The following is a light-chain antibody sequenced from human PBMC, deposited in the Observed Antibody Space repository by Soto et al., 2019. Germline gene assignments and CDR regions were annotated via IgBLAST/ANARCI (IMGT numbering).Light chain of an antibody. J-gene: IGLJ2*01. CDR2: DVS. CDR1: SSDVGGYNY. Sequence: QSVLTQPASVSGSPGQSITISCTGTSSDVGGYNYVSWYQQHPGKAPKLMIYDVSNRPSGVSNRFSGSKSGNTASLTISGHQAEDEADYYCSSYTSSHVVFGGGTKVTVL. CDR3: SSYTSSHVV. V-gene: IGLV2-14*01.